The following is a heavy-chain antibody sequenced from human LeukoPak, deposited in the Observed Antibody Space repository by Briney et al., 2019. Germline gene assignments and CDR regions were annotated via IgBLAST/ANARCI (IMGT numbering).Heavy chain of an antibody. CDR1: GGSISSGGYY. V-gene: IGHV4-31*03. CDR3: ASLAYCGGDCYSDYYYGMDV. Sequence: SQTLSLTCTVSGGSISSGGYYWSWIRQHPGKGLECIGYIYYSGSTYYNPSLKSRVTISVDTSKNQFSLKLSSVTAADTAVYYCASLAYCGGDCYSDYYYGMDVWGQGTTVTVSS. J-gene: IGHJ6*02. D-gene: IGHD2-21*02. CDR2: IYYSGST.